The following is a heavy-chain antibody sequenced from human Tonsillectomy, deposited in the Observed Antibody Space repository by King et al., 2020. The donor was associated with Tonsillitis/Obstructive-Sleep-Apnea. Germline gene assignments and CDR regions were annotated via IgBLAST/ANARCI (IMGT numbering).Heavy chain of an antibody. CDR1: IEAFSGYY. J-gene: IGHJ5*02. CDR2: INPSGIT. V-gene: IGHV4-34*01. CDR3: AGGNMVVERVSNGGNWFDP. D-gene: IGHD1-1*01. Sequence: VQLQQWGAGLLKPSETLCLGCTAYIEAFSGYYWSWIRQSPGKGLEWIGEINPSGITNYSPSYKSRVTILADTFYNQFSLRLNSVTAEDTAGYYCAGGNMVVERVSNGGNWFDPWGQGTLVTVSS.